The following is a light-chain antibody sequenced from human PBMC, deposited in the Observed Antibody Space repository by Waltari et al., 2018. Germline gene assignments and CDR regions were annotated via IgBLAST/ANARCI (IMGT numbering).Light chain of an antibody. Sequence: DIVMTQSPDSLAVSLGERATINCKSSPSVLYSSNNKNYVAWYQQKPGQPPKLLIYWASTRESGVPDRFSGSGSGTDFTLTISSLQAEEVAVYYCQQYYSTPTWTFGQGTKVEIK. CDR3: QQYYSTPTWT. CDR2: WAS. V-gene: IGKV4-1*01. J-gene: IGKJ1*01. CDR1: PSVLYSSNNKNY.